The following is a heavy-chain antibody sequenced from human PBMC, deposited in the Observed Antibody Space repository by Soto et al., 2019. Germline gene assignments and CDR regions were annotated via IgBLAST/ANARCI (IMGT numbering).Heavy chain of an antibody. Sequence: SVKVSCKASGGTFSSYAISWVRQAPGQGLEWMGGIIPIFGTANYAQKFQGRVTITTDESTSTAYMELSSLRSEDTAVYYCATTPLSAEYFQHWGQGTLVTVSS. CDR3: ATTPLSAEYFQH. CDR1: GGTFSSYA. D-gene: IGHD3-16*01. J-gene: IGHJ1*01. V-gene: IGHV1-69*05. CDR2: IIPIFGTA.